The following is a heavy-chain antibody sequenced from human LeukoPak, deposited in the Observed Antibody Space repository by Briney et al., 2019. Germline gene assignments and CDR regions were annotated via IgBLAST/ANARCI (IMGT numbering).Heavy chain of an antibody. D-gene: IGHD2-15*01. V-gene: IGHV1-2*02. Sequence: ASVKVSCKASGYTFTCYYMHWVRQAPGQGLEWMGWINPNSGGTNYAQKFQGRVTMTRDTSISTAYMELSRLRSDDTAVYYCARDSDQVVVVVAATLDYWGQGTLVTVSS. CDR2: INPNSGGT. CDR3: ARDSDQVVVVVAATLDY. J-gene: IGHJ4*02. CDR1: GYTFTCYY.